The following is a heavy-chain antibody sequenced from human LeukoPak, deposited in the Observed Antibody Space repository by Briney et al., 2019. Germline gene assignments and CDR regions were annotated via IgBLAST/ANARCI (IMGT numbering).Heavy chain of an antibody. CDR2: ISYDGSNK. Sequence: GGSLRLSCAASGFTFSSYGMHWVRQAPGKGLEWVAVISYDGSNKYYADSVKGRFTISRDNSKNTLYLQMNSLRAEDTAVYYCAKDSLQLWDYWGQGTLVTVSS. D-gene: IGHD5-18*01. CDR3: AKDSLQLWDY. V-gene: IGHV3-30*18. CDR1: GFTFSSYG. J-gene: IGHJ4*02.